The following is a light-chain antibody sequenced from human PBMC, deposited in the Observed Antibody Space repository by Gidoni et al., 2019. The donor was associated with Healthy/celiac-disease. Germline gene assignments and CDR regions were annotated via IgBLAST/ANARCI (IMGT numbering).Light chain of an antibody. CDR2: GAS. J-gene: IGKJ1*01. CDR1: QSVSSSY. V-gene: IGKV3-20*01. CDR3: QQYGSSPRT. Sequence: EIVLTQSPGTLSLSPGERATLSCRASQSVSSSYLAWYQQKPGQAPRLLIYGASSRATGIPDRFSGSVSGTDFTLTISRLEPEDFAVYYCQQYGSSPRTFXXXTKVEIK.